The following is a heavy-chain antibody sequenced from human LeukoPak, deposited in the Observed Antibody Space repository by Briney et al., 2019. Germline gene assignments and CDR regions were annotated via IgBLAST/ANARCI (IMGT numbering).Heavy chain of an antibody. V-gene: IGHV4-31*03. CDR3: ASRSSYSYGHSIDY. CDR2: IYYSGST. Sequence: PSQTLSLTCTVSGGSISSGGYYWRWIRQHPGKGLEWIGYIYYSGSTYYNPSLKSRVTISVDTSKNQFSLKLSSVTAADTAVYYCASRSSYSYGHSIDYWGQGTLVTVSS. J-gene: IGHJ4*02. CDR1: GGSISSGGYY. D-gene: IGHD5-18*01.